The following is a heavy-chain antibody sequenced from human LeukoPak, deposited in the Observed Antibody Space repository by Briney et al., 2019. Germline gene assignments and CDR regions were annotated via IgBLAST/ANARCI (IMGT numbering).Heavy chain of an antibody. D-gene: IGHD1-26*01. J-gene: IGHJ4*02. CDR3: ARDFFSGSYYDY. CDR1: EYTFTGCY. V-gene: IGHV1-2*02. Sequence: ASVKVSCKTSEYTFTGCYIHWVRQAPGQGLEWMGWINPNSGGTDYAQKFQGRVTMTRDTSISTAYMELSRLRSDDTAVYYCARDFFSGSYYDYWGQGTLVTVSS. CDR2: INPNSGGT.